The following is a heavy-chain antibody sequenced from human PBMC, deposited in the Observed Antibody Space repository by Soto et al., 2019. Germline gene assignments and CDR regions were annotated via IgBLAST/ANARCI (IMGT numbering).Heavy chain of an antibody. D-gene: IGHD3-22*01. CDR2: ISGSSSTI. Sequence: PWGALLLGCAASVFTFRIYSMNSVRQAPGKGLEWLSYISGSSSTISYGDSVKGRFAISRDNARNSLSLQMNSLRDEDTAVYYCARLMIVKGGEAFDIWGQGTMVTVSS. CDR1: VFTFRIYS. V-gene: IGHV3-48*02. CDR3: ARLMIVKGGEAFDI. J-gene: IGHJ3*02.